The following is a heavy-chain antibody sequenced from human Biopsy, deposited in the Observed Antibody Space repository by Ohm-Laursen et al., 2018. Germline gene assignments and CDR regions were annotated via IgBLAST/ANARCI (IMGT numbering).Heavy chain of an antibody. D-gene: IGHD4-17*01. J-gene: IGHJ6*02. Sequence: SLRLSCAASGFTFSDHAMHWVRQPPGKGLEWVSGISWNSDKIGYADSVKGRFTISRDNAKNSLYLQMNSLRAEDTAFYYCTKDQDYGDYGMDVWGQGTTVTVSS. CDR2: ISWNSDKI. CDR3: TKDQDYGDYGMDV. V-gene: IGHV3-9*01. CDR1: GFTFSDHA.